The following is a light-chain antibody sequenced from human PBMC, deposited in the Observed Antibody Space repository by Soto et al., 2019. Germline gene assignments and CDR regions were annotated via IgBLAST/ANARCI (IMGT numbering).Light chain of an antibody. CDR2: GAS. CDR1: QSIDSN. J-gene: IGKJ3*01. CDR3: QEYNNWPPIFT. V-gene: IGKV3-15*01. Sequence: EIVMTQSPATLSVSPGERATLSCRASQSIDSNLAWYQQRPGQPPRLLITGASTRATGIPARFSGSGSGTEFTLPISGLQSEDFAVYYCQEYNNWPPIFTFGPGTKVDIK.